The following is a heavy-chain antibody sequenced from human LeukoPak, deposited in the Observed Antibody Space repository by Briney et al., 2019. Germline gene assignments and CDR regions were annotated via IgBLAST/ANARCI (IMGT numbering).Heavy chain of an antibody. CDR2: IYSGAST. CDR3: ARDRRNWFDP. J-gene: IGHJ5*02. V-gene: IGHV3-66*01. CDR1: GFTVSSNY. Sequence: PGGSLRLSCAASGFTVSSNYMSWVRQAPGKGLEWVSVIYSGASTYYADSVKGRFTISRDNSKNTLYLQMNSLRAEDTAVYYCARDRRNWFDPWGQGTLVTVSS.